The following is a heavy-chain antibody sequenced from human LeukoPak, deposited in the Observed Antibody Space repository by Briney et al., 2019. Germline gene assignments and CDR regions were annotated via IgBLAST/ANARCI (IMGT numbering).Heavy chain of an antibody. D-gene: IGHD2-15*01. CDR3: VKVLLRPYYFDY. CDR2: INSNGGST. CDR1: GFTFSNYA. Sequence: GGSLRLSCSASGFTFSNYAMHWVRQAPGKGLEYVSGINSNGGSTYYADSVKGRFTISRDNSKNTLYVQMSSLRAEDTAVYYCVKVLLRPYYFDYWGPGTLVTVSS. V-gene: IGHV3-64*05. J-gene: IGHJ4*02.